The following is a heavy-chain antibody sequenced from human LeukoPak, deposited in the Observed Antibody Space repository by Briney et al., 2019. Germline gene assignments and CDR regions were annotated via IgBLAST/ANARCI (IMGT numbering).Heavy chain of an antibody. J-gene: IGHJ4*02. CDR2: ISGDGRAI. V-gene: IGHV3-48*03. CDR3: ATSLSGWFGPSAYY. Sequence: GGSLRLSCVATGFAFSSYEMSWIRQAPGKGLEWVSFISGDGRAIHYADSVKGRFTISADNARNSVFLQMNSLRAEDTAVYYCATSLSGWFGPSAYYCGQGTLVTVSS. CDR1: GFAFSSYE. D-gene: IGHD6-19*01.